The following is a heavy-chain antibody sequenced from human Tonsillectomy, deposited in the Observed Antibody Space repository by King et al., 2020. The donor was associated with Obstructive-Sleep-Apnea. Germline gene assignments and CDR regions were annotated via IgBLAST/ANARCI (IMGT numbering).Heavy chain of an antibody. V-gene: IGHV4-59*08. J-gene: IGHJ4*02. CDR3: ARHRGVEDYGGYGDYFAY. CDR2: MYYSGNT. D-gene: IGHD4-17*01. Sequence: VQLQESGPGLVKPSETLSLTCTVSGGSISDYYWSWIRQPPGKGLEWIGYMYYSGNTNFNPSLKSRVTISADTSKIQFSRRLSSVTAADTAVYYCARHRGVEDYGGYGDYFAYWGQGTLVTVSS. CDR1: GGSISDYY.